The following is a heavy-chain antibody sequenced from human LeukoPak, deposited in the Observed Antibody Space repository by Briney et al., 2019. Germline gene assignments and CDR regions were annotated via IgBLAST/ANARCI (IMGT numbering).Heavy chain of an antibody. CDR3: GAFGVVVIRYYFDY. CDR2: IFYSGTT. Sequence: SETLSLTCTVSGGSISSSSYCWGWIRQSPGKGLEWIGSIFYSGTTYYNPSLKRRVTISVDTSKNQFSLKLSSVTAADTAVYYCGAFGVVVIRYYFDYWGQGTLVTVSS. CDR1: GGSISSSSYC. V-gene: IGHV4-39*01. D-gene: IGHD3-22*01. J-gene: IGHJ4*02.